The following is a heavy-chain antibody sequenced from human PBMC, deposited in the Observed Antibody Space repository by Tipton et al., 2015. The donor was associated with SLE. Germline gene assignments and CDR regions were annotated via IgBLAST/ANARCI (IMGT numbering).Heavy chain of an antibody. CDR2: IYPGDSGT. Sequence: QSGPEVKKPGESLKISCKGSGYSFTSYWIGWVRQMPGKGLEWMGIIYPGDSGTRYSPSCQGRVTIPADKSISTAYLQWSSLKAADTAMYYCARKCSYARVFFDYWGQGTLVTVSS. J-gene: IGHJ4*02. V-gene: IGHV5-51*01. CDR3: ARKCSYARVFFDY. D-gene: IGHD2-2*01. CDR1: GYSFTSYW.